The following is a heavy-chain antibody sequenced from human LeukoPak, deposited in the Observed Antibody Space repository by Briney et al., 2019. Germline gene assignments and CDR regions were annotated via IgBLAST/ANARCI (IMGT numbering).Heavy chain of an antibody. V-gene: IGHV3-23*01. Sequence: PGGSLRLSCAASGFTFSSYAMSWVRQAPGKGLEWVSAISGSGGSTYYADSVKGRFTISRDNFKNTLYLQMNSLRAEDTAVYYCAKSLYCNGGSCYSFYYYYYYMDVWGKGTTVTVSS. D-gene: IGHD2-15*01. J-gene: IGHJ6*03. CDR2: ISGSGGST. CDR1: GFTFSSYA. CDR3: AKSLYCNGGSCYSFYYYYYYMDV.